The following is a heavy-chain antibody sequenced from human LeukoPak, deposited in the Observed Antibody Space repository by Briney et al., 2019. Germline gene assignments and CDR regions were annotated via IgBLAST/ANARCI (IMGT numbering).Heavy chain of an antibody. D-gene: IGHD5-12*01. V-gene: IGHV3-49*03. J-gene: IGHJ4*02. CDR1: GFTLAGYA. CDR3: VRDYRYAGHESVY. Sequence: GGSLRLSCTTSGFTLAGYAMSWFRQAPGKGLEWVGFIRSKSHGGTTHYAASVEGRFTISRDDSNSIAYLQMNSLKTEDTAVYYCVRDYRYAGHESVYWGQGTLVTVSS. CDR2: IRSKSHGGTT.